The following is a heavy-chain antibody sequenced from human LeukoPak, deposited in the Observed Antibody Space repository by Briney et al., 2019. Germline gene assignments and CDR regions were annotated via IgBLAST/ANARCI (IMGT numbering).Heavy chain of an antibody. Sequence: ASVKVSCKASGYTFSNYYIHWVRQAPGQGLEWMGLINPNGGSTSYAQRFQDRVTMTRDTSTSTVYMEVNSLRDEDTAIYYCATEGNMVGATSRYFDYWGQGTLVTVST. CDR2: INPNGGST. D-gene: IGHD1-26*01. V-gene: IGHV1-46*03. J-gene: IGHJ4*02. CDR3: ATEGNMVGATSRYFDY. CDR1: GYTFSNYY.